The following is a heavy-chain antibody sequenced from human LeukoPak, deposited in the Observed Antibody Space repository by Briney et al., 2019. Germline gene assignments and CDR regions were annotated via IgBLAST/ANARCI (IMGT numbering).Heavy chain of an antibody. D-gene: IGHD2-21*01. V-gene: IGHV4-34*01. CDR1: GGSMNNYC. J-gene: IGHJ4*02. CDR3: ARGLGDVDY. Sequence: SETLSLTCTVSGGSMNNYCWSWIRQPPGKGLEWIGEINHSGSTNYNPSLKSRVTISVDTSKNQFSLKLSSVTAADTAVYYCARGLGDVDYWGQGTLVTVSS. CDR2: INHSGST.